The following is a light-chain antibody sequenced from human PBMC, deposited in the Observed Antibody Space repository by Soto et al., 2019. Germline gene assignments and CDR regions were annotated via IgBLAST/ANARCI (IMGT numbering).Light chain of an antibody. CDR2: DVS. CDR1: SSDVGAYNF. V-gene: IGLV2-11*01. J-gene: IGLJ3*02. CDR3: TSFTTTNIWV. Sequence: QSALTQPRSVSGSPGQSVTISCTGTSSDVGAYNFVSWYQHNPGKAPKLMIFDVSARPSGVPDRFSGSKSANTASLTISGLRAEDEADYYCTSFTTTNIWVFGGGTKLTVL.